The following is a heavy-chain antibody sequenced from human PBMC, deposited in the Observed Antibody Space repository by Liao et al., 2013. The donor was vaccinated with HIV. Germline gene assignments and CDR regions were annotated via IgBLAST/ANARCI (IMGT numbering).Heavy chain of an antibody. CDR3: AREGSSGYPDL. D-gene: IGHD3-22*01. V-gene: IGHV4-39*07. CDR2: IYTSGST. Sequence: QLQLQESGPGLVKPSETLSLTCTVSGGSISSSSYYWGWIRQPPGKGLEWIGSIYTSGSTNYNPSLKSRVTISVDTSKNQFSLKLSSVTAADTAVYYCAREGSSGYPDLWGRGTLVTVSS. CDR1: GGSISSSSYY. J-gene: IGHJ2*01.